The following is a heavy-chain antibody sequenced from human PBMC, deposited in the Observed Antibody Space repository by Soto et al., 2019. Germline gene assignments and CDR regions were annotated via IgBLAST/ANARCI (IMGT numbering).Heavy chain of an antibody. V-gene: IGHV3-30-3*01. CDR3: ARGSSGSYTSLPGDY. D-gene: IGHD1-26*01. CDR1: GFTFSSYA. CDR2: ISYDGSNK. J-gene: IGHJ4*02. Sequence: QVQLVESGGGVVQPGRSLRLSCAASGFTFSSYAMHWVRQAPGKGLEWVAVISYDGSNKYYADSVKGRFTISRDNSKNTLYLQMNSLRAEDTAVYYCARGSSGSYTSLPGDYWGQGTLVTVSS.